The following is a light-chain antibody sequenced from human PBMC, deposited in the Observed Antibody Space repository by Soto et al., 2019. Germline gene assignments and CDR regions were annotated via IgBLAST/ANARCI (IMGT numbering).Light chain of an antibody. CDR1: QAVNTR. Sequence: EIVLTQSPATLCSFPGDRVTLSCRASQAVNTRLAWYQHKPGQAPRLLIYLTSNRAAGIPARFSGSGSETDFTLTISDVEPEDFAVYYCHQRQSWPRTFGQGTKVDIK. CDR3: HQRQSWPRT. V-gene: IGKV3-11*01. CDR2: LTS. J-gene: IGKJ1*01.